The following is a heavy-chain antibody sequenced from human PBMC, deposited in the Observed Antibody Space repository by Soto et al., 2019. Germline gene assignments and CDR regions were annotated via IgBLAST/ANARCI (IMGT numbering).Heavy chain of an antibody. J-gene: IGHJ6*03. CDR1: GFTFSSYS. CDR3: ARDQNWNDVVLWYYYYYMDV. Sequence: GGSLRLSCAASGFTFSSYSMNWVRQAPGKGLEWVSSISSSSSYIYYADSVKGRFTISRDNAKNSLYLQMNSLRAEDTAVYYCARDQNWNDVVLWYYYYYMDVWGKGTTVTVSS. CDR2: ISSSSSYI. V-gene: IGHV3-21*01. D-gene: IGHD1-1*01.